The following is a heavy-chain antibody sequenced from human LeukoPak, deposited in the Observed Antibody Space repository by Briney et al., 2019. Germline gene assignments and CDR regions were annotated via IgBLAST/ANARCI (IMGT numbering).Heavy chain of an antibody. CDR1: GGSISSYY. V-gene: IGHV4-34*01. CDR3: ARLGPRITMVRGVFDY. Sequence: PSETLSLTCTVSGGSISSYYWSWIRQPPGKGLEWIGEINHSGSTNYNPSLKSRVTISVDTSKNQFSLKLSSVTAADTAVYYCARLGPRITMVRGVFDYWGQGTLVTVSS. D-gene: IGHD3-10*01. J-gene: IGHJ4*02. CDR2: INHSGST.